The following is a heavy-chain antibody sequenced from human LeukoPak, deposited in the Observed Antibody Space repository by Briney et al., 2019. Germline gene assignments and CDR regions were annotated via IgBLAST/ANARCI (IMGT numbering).Heavy chain of an antibody. D-gene: IGHD3-22*01. CDR3: AGVVVNFGISPTHFDN. Sequence: SETLSLTCAVYGGSFSGYYWSWIRQPPGKGLEWIGEINHSGSTYYNPSLKSRVTMSIDTSNNQFSLNLSSVTAADTAVYYCAGVVVNFGISPTHFDNWGQGTLVTVSS. J-gene: IGHJ4*02. V-gene: IGHV4-34*09. CDR1: GGSFSGYY. CDR2: INHSGST.